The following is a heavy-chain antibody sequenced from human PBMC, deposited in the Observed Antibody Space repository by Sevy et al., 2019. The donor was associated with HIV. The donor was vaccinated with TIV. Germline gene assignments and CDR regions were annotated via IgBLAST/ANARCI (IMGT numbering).Heavy chain of an antibody. V-gene: IGHV1-2*06. CDR3: ASFYCSGGSCANSYYFDY. Sequence: ASVKVSCKASGYTFTGYYMHWVRQAPGQGLEWMGRINPNSGGTNYAQKFQGRVTMTRDTSISTAYMELSRLGSDDTAVYYCASFYCSGGSCANSYYFDYWGQGTLVTVSS. D-gene: IGHD2-15*01. CDR1: GYTFTGYY. CDR2: INPNSGGT. J-gene: IGHJ4*02.